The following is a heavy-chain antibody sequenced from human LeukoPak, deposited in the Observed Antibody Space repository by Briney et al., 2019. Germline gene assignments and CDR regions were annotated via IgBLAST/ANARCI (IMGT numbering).Heavy chain of an antibody. CDR1: GGSISSSSYY. V-gene: IGHV4-39*01. D-gene: IGHD3-22*01. CDR3: ARHRDRVEALDI. CDR2: IYYSGST. J-gene: IGHJ3*02. Sequence: SETLSLTCTVSGGSISSSSYYWGWIRQPPGKGLEWIGSIYYSGSTYYNPSLKSRVIISVDTSKNQFSLKLSSVTAADMAVYYCARHRDRVEALDIWGQGTVVTVSS.